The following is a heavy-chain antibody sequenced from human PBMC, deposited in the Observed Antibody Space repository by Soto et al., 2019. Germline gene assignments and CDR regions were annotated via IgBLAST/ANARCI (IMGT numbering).Heavy chain of an antibody. Sequence: QLQLVQSGAAVKKPGSSVKVSCKASGGTLNTYTISWVRQAPGQGLEWMGSILPFLGTTNYARKFQGRVTINADQSTSTMELISLRSEDTAVYFCARDVTAMEALYYYDTWGQGTLVTVSS. V-gene: IGHV1-69*08. J-gene: IGHJ4*02. CDR3: ARDVTAMEALYYYDT. CDR1: GGTLNTYT. D-gene: IGHD5-18*01. CDR2: ILPFLGTT.